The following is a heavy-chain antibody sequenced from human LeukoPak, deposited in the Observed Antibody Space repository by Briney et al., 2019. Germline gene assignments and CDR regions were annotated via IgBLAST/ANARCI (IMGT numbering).Heavy chain of an antibody. V-gene: IGHV3-48*01. CDR1: GFTFSSYG. D-gene: IGHD3-10*01. CDR2: ISSSSSTI. Sequence: GGSLRVSCAASGFTFSSYGMHWVRQAPGKGLQWVSYISSSSSTIYYADSVKGRFTISRDNAKNSLYLQMNSLRAEDTAVYYCARALWFGETFPAYWGQGTLVTVSS. J-gene: IGHJ4*02. CDR3: ARALWFGETFPAY.